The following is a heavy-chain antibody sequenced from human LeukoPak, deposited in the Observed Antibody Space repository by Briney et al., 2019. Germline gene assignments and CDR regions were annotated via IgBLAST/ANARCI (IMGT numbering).Heavy chain of an antibody. J-gene: IGHJ3*02. V-gene: IGHV3-30*04. CDR1: GYNFSSYA. CDR2: ISYGGIDK. CDR3: ARESWSDSVAFDI. D-gene: IGHD3-3*01. Sequence: PGGSLRLSCAASGYNFSSYAMHWVRQAPGEGLEWVGLISYGGIDKSYADSVKGRFTISRDSSERTLYLQMNILRAEDTAMYYCARESWSDSVAFDIWGLGTWSSSLQ.